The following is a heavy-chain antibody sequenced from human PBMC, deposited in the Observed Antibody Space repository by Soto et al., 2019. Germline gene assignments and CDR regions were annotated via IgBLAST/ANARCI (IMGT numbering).Heavy chain of an antibody. J-gene: IGHJ3*02. CDR2: IYYSGST. D-gene: IGHD3-22*01. V-gene: IGHV4-59*01. CDR3: ARGGTMIVVVDAFDI. CDR1: GGSISSYY. Sequence: SETLSLTCTVSGGSISSYYWSWIRQPPGKGLEWIGYIYYSGSTNYNPSIKSRVTISVDTSKNQFFLKLSSLTAADTAVYYCARGGTMIVVVDAFDIWGQGTMVT.